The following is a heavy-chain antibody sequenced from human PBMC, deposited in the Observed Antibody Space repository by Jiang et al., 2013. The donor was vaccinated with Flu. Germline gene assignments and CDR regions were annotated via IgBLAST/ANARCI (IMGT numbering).Heavy chain of an antibody. J-gene: IGHJ4*02. CDR2: IYYSGST. CDR3: AREEARDCSSTSCYTRDTAMVQYYFDY. D-gene: IGHD2-2*02. CDR1: GGSISSGDYY. V-gene: IGHV4-30-4*01. Sequence: GPGLVKPSQTLSLTCTVSGGSISSGDYYWSWIRQPPGKGLEWIGYIYYSGSTYYNPSLKSRVTISVDTSKNQFSLKLSSVTAADTAVYYCAREEARDCSSTSCYTRDTAMVQYYFDYWGQG.